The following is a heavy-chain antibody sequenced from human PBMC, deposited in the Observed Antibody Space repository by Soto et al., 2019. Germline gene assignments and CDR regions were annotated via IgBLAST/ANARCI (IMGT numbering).Heavy chain of an antibody. Sequence: XLPCLAPESISRVKYWTWIRQPAGKGLECIGRIYSSGNTKYNPSLQSRVTMSLDTSNNQFSLRLTSVTAADTAVYYCARGQRFSDWFDLWGQGPLVTGSS. J-gene: IGHJ5*02. D-gene: IGHD3-3*01. V-gene: IGHV4-4*07. CDR2: IYSSGNT. CDR1: ESISRVKY. CDR3: ARGQRFSDWFDL.